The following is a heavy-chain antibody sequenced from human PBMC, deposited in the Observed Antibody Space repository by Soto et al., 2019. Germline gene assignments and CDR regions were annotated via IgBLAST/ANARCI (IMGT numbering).Heavy chain of an antibody. D-gene: IGHD7-27*01. CDR1: GGSISNHY. Sequence: QVQLQESGPGLVKPSETLSLTCTVSGGSISNHYWSWIRQPPGKGLEWIGYIYYNGNTNYNPSLKSRVTMLVDTSRNQISLKLTTVTAAHTAVYYCTRANWYSEYWGQGTLVTVSS. CDR2: IYYNGNT. V-gene: IGHV4-59*11. CDR3: TRANWYSEY. J-gene: IGHJ4*02.